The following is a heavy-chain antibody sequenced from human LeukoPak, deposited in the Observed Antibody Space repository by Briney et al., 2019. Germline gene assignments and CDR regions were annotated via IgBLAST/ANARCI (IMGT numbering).Heavy chain of an antibody. V-gene: IGHV4-31*11. Sequence: SETLSLTCAVYGGSFSGFSWNWIRQHPGKGLEWIGYIYYSGSTYYNPSLKSRVTISVGTSKNQFSLKLSSVTAADTAVYYCARYYYDSSGSSQYYFDYWGQGTLVTVSS. CDR1: GGSFSGFS. CDR2: IYYSGST. CDR3: ARYYYDSSGSSQYYFDY. J-gene: IGHJ4*02. D-gene: IGHD3-22*01.